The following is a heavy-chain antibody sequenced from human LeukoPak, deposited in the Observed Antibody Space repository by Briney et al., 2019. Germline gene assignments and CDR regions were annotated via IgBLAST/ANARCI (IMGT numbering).Heavy chain of an antibody. V-gene: IGHV1-18*01. CDR1: GYTFTSYI. CDR3: ARVSAPPDYGDYVSENWFDP. Sequence: GASVKVSCKASGYTFTSYIINWVRQAPGQGLEWMGWISAYNKRNYAQKFQGRVTMTTDTSTGTAYMELRNLRSDDTAVYYCARVSAPPDYGDYVSENWFDPWGQGTLVTVSS. J-gene: IGHJ5*02. D-gene: IGHD4-17*01. CDR2: ISAYNKR.